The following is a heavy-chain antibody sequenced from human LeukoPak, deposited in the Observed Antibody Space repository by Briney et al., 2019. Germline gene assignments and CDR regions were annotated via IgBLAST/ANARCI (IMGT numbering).Heavy chain of an antibody. V-gene: IGHV3-11*06. D-gene: IGHD6-13*01. CDR3: ARARIAAPLLDY. J-gene: IGHJ4*02. CDR2: ISGSGGHT. CDR1: GFTFSDYY. Sequence: GGSLRLSCAASGFTFSDYYMSWIRQAPGKGLEWVSYISGSGGHTTSADSVKGRFTISRDNAKNSLYLQMSSLRVEDTSVYYCARARIAAPLLDYWGQGTLVTVSS.